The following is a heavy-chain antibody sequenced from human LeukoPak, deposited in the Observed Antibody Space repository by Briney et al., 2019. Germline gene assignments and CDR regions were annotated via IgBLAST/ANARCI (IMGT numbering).Heavy chain of an antibody. CDR3: AELGITMIGGV. V-gene: IGHV3-7*01. D-gene: IGHD3-10*02. Sequence: GGSLRLSCAASGFSLSTYWMSWVRQAPGKGLEWVANIKQDGSEQYYGDSVKGRFTISRDNANNSLFLQMNSLRAEDTAVCYCAELGITMIGGVWGKGTTVTISS. J-gene: IGHJ6*04. CDR1: GFSLSTYW. CDR2: IKQDGSEQ.